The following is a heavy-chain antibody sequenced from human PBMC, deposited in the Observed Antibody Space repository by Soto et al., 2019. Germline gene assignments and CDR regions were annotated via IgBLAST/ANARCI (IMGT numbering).Heavy chain of an antibody. D-gene: IGHD6-6*01. CDR3: AFLISSSPEISWLAP. CDR2: FDPEDGET. Sequence: ASVKVSCKVSGYTLTELSMHWVRQAPGKGLEWMGGFDPEDGETIYAQKFQGRVTMTEDTSTDTAYMELSSLRSEDTAVYYCAFLISSSPEISWLAPWGQGTLVTVSS. J-gene: IGHJ5*02. CDR1: GYTLTELS. V-gene: IGHV1-24*01.